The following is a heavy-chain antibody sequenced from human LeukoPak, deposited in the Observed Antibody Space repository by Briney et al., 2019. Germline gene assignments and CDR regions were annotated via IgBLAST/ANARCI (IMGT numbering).Heavy chain of an antibody. Sequence: ASVKVSCKASGYTFTGYYMHWVRQAPGQGLEWMGWINPNSGGTNYAQKFQGRVTMTRDTSISTAYMELSRLRSDDTAVYCCARRYQLYYYMDVWGKGTTVTVSS. V-gene: IGHV1-2*02. CDR3: ARRYQLYYYMDV. CDR2: INPNSGGT. D-gene: IGHD2-2*01. CDR1: GYTFTGYY. J-gene: IGHJ6*03.